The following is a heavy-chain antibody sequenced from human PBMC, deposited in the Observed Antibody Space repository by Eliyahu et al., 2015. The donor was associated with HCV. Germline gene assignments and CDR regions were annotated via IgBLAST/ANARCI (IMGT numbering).Heavy chain of an antibody. CDR3: ARVRNYLAVAGWVDAFDI. D-gene: IGHD6-19*01. CDR2: INAGNGNT. CDR1: GYXFTSYA. J-gene: IGHJ3*02. V-gene: IGHV1-3*01. Sequence: QVQLVQSGAEVKKPGASVKVSCKASGYXFTSYAMHWVRQAPGQRLEWMGWINAGNGNTKYSQKFQGRVTITRDTSASTAYMELSSLRSEDTAVYYCARVRNYLAVAGWVDAFDIWGQGTMVTVSS.